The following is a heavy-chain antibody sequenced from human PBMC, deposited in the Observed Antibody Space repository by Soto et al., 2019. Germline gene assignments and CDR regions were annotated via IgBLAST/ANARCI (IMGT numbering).Heavy chain of an antibody. CDR1: GFTFSSYA. Sequence: GGSLRLSCAASGFTFSSYAMSWVRQAPGKGLEWVSAISGSDGSTYYADSVKGRFTITRDNSKNTLYLQMNNLRAEDTAVYYCANVLGLRTGDINAFDIWGQGTMVTVSS. D-gene: IGHD7-27*01. CDR2: ISGSDGST. V-gene: IGHV3-23*01. J-gene: IGHJ3*02. CDR3: ANVLGLRTGDINAFDI.